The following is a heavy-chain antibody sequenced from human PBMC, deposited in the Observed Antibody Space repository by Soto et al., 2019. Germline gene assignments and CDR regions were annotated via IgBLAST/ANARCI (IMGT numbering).Heavy chain of an antibody. V-gene: IGHV1-46*01. CDR2: INPGIGTT. CDR1: GYTFTKYY. CDR3: ARGRDGYIKADAFDV. Sequence: QVRLVQSGAEVKKPGASVTVSCKASGYTFTKYYVHWVRQAPGQGLEWMGLINPGIGTTSYAQKFQGRVTMTRDTSTSTVYMEMTSLRSEDTDMYFCARGRDGYIKADAFDVWGQGSMVTVSS. J-gene: IGHJ3*01. D-gene: IGHD5-18*01.